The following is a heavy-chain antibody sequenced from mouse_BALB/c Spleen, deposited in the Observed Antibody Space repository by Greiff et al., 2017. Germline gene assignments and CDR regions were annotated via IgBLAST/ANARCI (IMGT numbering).Heavy chain of an antibody. CDR3: TRLYGNPYYAMDY. V-gene: IGHV6-6*02. D-gene: IGHD2-1*01. J-gene: IGHJ4*01. CDR2: IRLKSNNYAT. CDR1: GFTFSNYW. Sequence: EVQLVESGGGLVQPGGSMKLSCVASGFTFSNYWMNWVRQSPEKGLEWVAEIRLKSNNYATHYAESVKGRFTISRDDSKSSVYLQMNNLRAEDTGIYYCTRLYGNPYYAMDYWGQGTSVTVSS.